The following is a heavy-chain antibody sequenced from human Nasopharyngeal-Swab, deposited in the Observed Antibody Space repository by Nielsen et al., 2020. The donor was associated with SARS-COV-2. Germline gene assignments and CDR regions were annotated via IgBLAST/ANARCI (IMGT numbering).Heavy chain of an antibody. D-gene: IGHD6-19*01. V-gene: IGHV3-7*01. CDR3: ARGGGWYGFGY. J-gene: IGHJ4*02. CDR1: GFTFSSYW. CDR2: IKQDGSEK. Sequence: GGSLRLSCAASGFTFSSYWMTWVRQAPGKGLEWVANIKQDGSEKYYVDSVKGRFSISRDNTKNSLYLQMNSLRAEDTAVYYCARGGGWYGFGYWGQGTLVTVSS.